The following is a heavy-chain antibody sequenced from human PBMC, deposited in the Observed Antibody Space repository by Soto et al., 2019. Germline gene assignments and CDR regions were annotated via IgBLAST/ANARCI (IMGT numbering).Heavy chain of an antibody. CDR3: ARDGRASRGYSSSWYYYY. D-gene: IGHD6-13*01. Sequence: GASVKVSCKASGYTFTGYYMHWVRQAPGQGLEWMGWINPNSGGTNHAQKLQGRVTMTRDTSISTAYMELSRLRSDDTAVYYCARDGRASRGYSSSWYYYYWGQGTLVTVSS. CDR2: INPNSGGT. CDR1: GYTFTGYY. J-gene: IGHJ4*02. V-gene: IGHV1-2*02.